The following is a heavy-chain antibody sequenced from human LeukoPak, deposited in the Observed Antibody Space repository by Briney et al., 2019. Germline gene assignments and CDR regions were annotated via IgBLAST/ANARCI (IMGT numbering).Heavy chain of an antibody. Sequence: ASVKVSCKASGYTFSSYGISWVRQAPGQGLEWMGWISAYNGNTNYAQKLQGRVTMTTDTSTSTAYMELSRLRSDDTAVYYCARGENDYVWGSYRRRYYFDYWGQGTLVTVSS. CDR3: ARGENDYVWGSYRRRYYFDY. D-gene: IGHD3-16*02. CDR1: GYTFSSYG. CDR2: ISAYNGNT. V-gene: IGHV1-18*01. J-gene: IGHJ4*02.